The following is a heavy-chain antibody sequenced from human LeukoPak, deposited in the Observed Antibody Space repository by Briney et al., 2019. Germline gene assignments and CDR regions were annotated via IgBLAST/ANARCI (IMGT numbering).Heavy chain of an antibody. Sequence: SVEVSCKASGGTFSSYAISWVRQAPGQGLEWMGRIIPILGIANYAQKFQGRVTITADKSTSTAYMELSSLRSEDTAVYYCARDQEYYYDSSGYYPIDYWGQGTLVTVSS. CDR2: IIPILGIA. CDR3: ARDQEYYYDSSGYYPIDY. V-gene: IGHV1-69*04. CDR1: GGTFSSYA. D-gene: IGHD3-22*01. J-gene: IGHJ4*02.